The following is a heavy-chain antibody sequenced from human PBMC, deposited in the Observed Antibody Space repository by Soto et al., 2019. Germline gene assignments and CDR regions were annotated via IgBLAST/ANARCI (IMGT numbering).Heavy chain of an antibody. J-gene: IGHJ4*02. CDR3: IKDRDWSFEY. Sequence: PGGSLRPSCTASGFTFDRTTMHWARQAPGKELEWVSFINGGGDSAYYADSVKGRFTMSRENRKNSLYLQMKSLRIEVTAVYYCIKDRDWSFEYWGQGTPVTVSS. D-gene: IGHD3-9*01. CDR2: INGGGDSA. V-gene: IGHV3-43*01. CDR1: GFTFDRTT.